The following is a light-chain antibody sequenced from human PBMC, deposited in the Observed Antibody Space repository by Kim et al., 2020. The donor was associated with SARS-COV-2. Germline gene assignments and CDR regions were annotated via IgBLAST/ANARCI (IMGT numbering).Light chain of an antibody. CDR2: AAS. Sequence: DIQMTQSPSSLSASVGDRVTITCRASQSISNYLNWYQQKPGKAPKLLIYAASSLQSGVPSRFSGSGSGTEFTLTISSLQREDFATYYCQQSYRTPYTSGQGTKREI. CDR3: QQSYRTPYT. J-gene: IGKJ2*01. CDR1: QSISNY. V-gene: IGKV1-39*01.